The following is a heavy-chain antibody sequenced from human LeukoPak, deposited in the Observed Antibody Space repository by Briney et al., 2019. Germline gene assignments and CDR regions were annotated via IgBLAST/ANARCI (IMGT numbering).Heavy chain of an antibody. V-gene: IGHV3-48*03. CDR1: GFTSRSYE. Sequence: GGSLRPSCAASGFTSRSYEMNWVRQAPGKGLEWGSYISSSGSTIYYADSVIGRFTNSTDNANNSLYLQMNSLRAEDTAVYYCAELGITMSGGVWGKGTTVTISS. CDR3: AELGITMSGGV. D-gene: IGHD3-10*02. CDR2: ISSSGSTI. J-gene: IGHJ6*04.